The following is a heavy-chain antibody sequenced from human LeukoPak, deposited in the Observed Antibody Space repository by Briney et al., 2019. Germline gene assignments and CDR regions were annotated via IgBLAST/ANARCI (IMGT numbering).Heavy chain of an antibody. V-gene: IGHV6-1*01. CDR1: VDSVSSNSAS. D-gene: IGHD3-22*01. Sequence: SQTLSLTCAFCVDSVSSNSASGNWIRQSPSRGLEWLGRTYYRSKWRNDYAVSVKSRITISPDTSKNQFSQQLNSVTPEDTAVYYCARGTGDSCKDWGLGTLVTVSS. CDR3: ARGTGDSCKD. CDR2: TYYRSKWRN. J-gene: IGHJ4*02.